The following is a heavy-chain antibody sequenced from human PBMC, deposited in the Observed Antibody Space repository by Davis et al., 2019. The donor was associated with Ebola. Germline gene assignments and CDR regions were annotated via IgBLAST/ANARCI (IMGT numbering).Heavy chain of an antibody. CDR2: IIPLFGTT. J-gene: IGHJ4*02. D-gene: IGHD2-21*01. V-gene: IGHV1-69*13. Sequence: SVKVSCKASGGTFSSYAISWVRQAPGQGLEWMGGIIPLFGTTNYAQKFQGRVTITADESTNTAYMELSSLRSEDTAVYYCARGGVAYSDLDYWGQGTLVAVSS. CDR3: ARGGVAYSDLDY. CDR1: GGTFSSYA.